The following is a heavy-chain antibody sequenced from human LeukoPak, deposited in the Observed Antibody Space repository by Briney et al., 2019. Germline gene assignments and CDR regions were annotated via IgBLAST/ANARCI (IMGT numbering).Heavy chain of an antibody. CDR1: GFIFSRYW. Sequence: GGSLRLSCAASGFIFSRYWMSWVRQAPGKGLEWVSYISSSSSTIYYADSVKGRFTISRDNAKNSLYLQMNSLRAEDTAVYYCARKTVTFDYWGQGTLVTVSS. D-gene: IGHD4-11*01. CDR2: ISSSSSTI. CDR3: ARKTVTFDY. V-gene: IGHV3-48*04. J-gene: IGHJ4*02.